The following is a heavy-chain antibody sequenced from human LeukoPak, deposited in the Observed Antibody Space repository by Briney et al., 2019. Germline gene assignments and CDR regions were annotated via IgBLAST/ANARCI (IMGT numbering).Heavy chain of an antibody. Sequence: QPSETLSLTCAVSGVSISSNLGWTWVRQPPGKGLEWIAEIHHSGSINYNPSLKSRVTISVDTSKNQFSLKLSSVTAADTAVYYCARFRYRYGFFLGDYWGQGTLVTVSS. CDR1: GVSISSNLG. J-gene: IGHJ4*02. CDR2: IHHSGSI. CDR3: ARFRYRYGFFLGDY. V-gene: IGHV4-4*02. D-gene: IGHD5-18*01.